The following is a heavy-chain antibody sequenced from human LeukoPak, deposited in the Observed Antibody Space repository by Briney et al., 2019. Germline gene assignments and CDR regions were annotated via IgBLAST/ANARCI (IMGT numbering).Heavy chain of an antibody. Sequence: SVTVSCKASGGTFSSYAISWVRQAPGQGLEWMGGIIPIFGTANYAQKFQGRVTITTDESTSTAYMELSSLRSEDTAVYYCARTYGIEGCSGGSCLPPLIDYWGQGTLVTVSS. V-gene: IGHV1-69*05. CDR2: IIPIFGTA. J-gene: IGHJ4*02. D-gene: IGHD2-15*01. CDR1: GGTFSSYA. CDR3: ARTYGIEGCSGGSCLPPLIDY.